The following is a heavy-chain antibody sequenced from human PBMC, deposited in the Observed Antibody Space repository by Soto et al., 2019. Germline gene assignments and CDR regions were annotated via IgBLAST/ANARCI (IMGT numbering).Heavy chain of an antibody. V-gene: IGHV3-53*01. CDR1: GFTVSNNY. CDR3: GTPPGGGGY. D-gene: IGHD3-10*01. J-gene: IGHJ4*02. CDR2: IYSGGYT. Sequence: EVQLVESGGGLIQPGGSLRLSCAVSGFTVSNNYMSWVRQAPGKGLEGVSVIYSGGYTAYGDSVKGRFTISRDNSKNHFYLQRNGLGAEDTAVSYWGTPPGGGGYWGQGTLVTVSS.